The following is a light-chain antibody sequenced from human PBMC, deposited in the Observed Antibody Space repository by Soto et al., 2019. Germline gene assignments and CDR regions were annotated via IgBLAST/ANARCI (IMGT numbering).Light chain of an antibody. CDR1: QSVANY. V-gene: IGKV3-11*01. CDR3: HHRSKWPYT. CDR2: DAS. Sequence: DIVLTQSPGTLSLSPGERATLSCRASQSVANYLLWFQQKPGQAPRLLIYDASNRASGIPARFSGSGSGTDFPLTISSLETEDFAVYFCHHRSKWPYTFGQGTKVDIK. J-gene: IGKJ2*01.